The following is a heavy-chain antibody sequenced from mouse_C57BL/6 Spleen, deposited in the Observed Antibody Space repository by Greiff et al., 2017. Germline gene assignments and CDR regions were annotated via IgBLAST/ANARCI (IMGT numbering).Heavy chain of an antibody. J-gene: IGHJ3*01. CDR1: GFTFSSYG. V-gene: IGHV5-6*01. Sequence: EVQLVESGGDLVKPGGSLKLSCAASGFTFSSYGMSWVRQTPDKRLEWVATISSGGSYTYYPDSVKGRFTISRDNAKNTLYLQMSSLKSEDTAMYYCARHGGYDVGTFAYWGQGTLVTVSA. CDR2: ISSGGSYT. CDR3: ARHGGYDVGTFAY. D-gene: IGHD2-2*01.